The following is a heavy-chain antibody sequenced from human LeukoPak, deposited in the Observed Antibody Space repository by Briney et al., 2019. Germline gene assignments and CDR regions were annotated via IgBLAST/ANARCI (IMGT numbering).Heavy chain of an antibody. CDR2: IIPSDGST. CDR3: ARGKVVTMVRGVIITYFDD. J-gene: IGHJ4*02. D-gene: IGHD3-10*01. CDR1: GYSFTRYF. Sequence: ASVKVSCKASGYSFTRYFIHWVRQAPGQGLEWMGIIIPSDGSTSYAQKFQGRVTMTRDTSTSTVYMELSSLRSEDTAVYYCARGKVVTMVRGVIITYFDDWGQGTLVTVSS. V-gene: IGHV1-46*01.